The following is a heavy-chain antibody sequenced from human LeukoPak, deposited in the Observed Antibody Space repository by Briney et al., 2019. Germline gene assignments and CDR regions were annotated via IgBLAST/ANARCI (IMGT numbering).Heavy chain of an antibody. CDR1: GGSISSYY. J-gene: IGHJ4*02. CDR2: IYYSGST. D-gene: IGHD6-19*01. V-gene: IGHV4-59*01. Sequence: SETLSLTCTVSGGSISSYYWSWIRQPPGKGLEWIGYIYYSGSTNYNPSLKSRVTISVDTFKNQFSLKLSSVTAADTAVYYCAREYSSGWYYFDYWGQGTLVTVSS. CDR3: AREYSSGWYYFDY.